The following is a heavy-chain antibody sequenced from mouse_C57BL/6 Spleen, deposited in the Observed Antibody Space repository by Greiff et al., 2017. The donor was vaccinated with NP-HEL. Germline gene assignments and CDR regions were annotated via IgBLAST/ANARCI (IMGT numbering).Heavy chain of an antibody. CDR3: ARPDTTAWFAY. D-gene: IGHD1-2*01. CDR2: ISSGSSTI. Sequence: EVQLVESGGGLVKPGGSLKLSCAASGFTFSDYGMHWVRQAPEKGLEWVAYISSGSSTIYYADTVKGRFTISRDNAKNTLFLQMTSLRSEDTAMYYCARPDTTAWFAYWGQGTLVTVSA. J-gene: IGHJ3*01. V-gene: IGHV5-17*01. CDR1: GFTFSDYG.